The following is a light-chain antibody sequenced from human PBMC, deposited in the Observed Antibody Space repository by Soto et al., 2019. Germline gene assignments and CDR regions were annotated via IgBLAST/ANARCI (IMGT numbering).Light chain of an antibody. CDR2: GNS. Sequence: QSVLTQPPSVSGAPGQRVTISCTGSSSNIGAGYDVHWYQQLPGTAPKLLIYGNSNRPSGVPDRFSGSKSGTSASLAITGLXXXXXXDYYCQSYDSSLSGSVFGGGTKVT. CDR1: SSNIGAGYD. CDR3: QSYDSSLSGSV. V-gene: IGLV1-40*01. J-gene: IGLJ2*01.